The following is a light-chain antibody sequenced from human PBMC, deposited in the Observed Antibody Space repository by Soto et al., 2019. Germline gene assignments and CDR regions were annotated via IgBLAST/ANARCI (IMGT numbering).Light chain of an antibody. Sequence: EIVLTQSPGTVSLSPGQLAKLSCRTRQRFSSSYLAWYQQKPGQAPRLLIYSASSRATGIPDRFSGSGSGTDFTLTISRLEPEDFAVYYCQQYGSSRSITFGQGTRLEIK. CDR1: QRFSSSY. CDR3: QQYGSSRSIT. CDR2: SAS. V-gene: IGKV3-20*01. J-gene: IGKJ5*01.